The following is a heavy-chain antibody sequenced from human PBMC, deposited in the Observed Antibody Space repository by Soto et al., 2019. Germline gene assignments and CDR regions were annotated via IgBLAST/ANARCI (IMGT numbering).Heavy chain of an antibody. CDR1: GFTFTDYW. D-gene: IGHD2-21*02. CDR2: IKQDGSEK. Sequence: GGSLRLSCAASGFTFTDYWMSWVRQAPGKGLEWVANIKQDGSEKNYVASVKGRFTISRENAKNSVYLQMTYVRVEDTAVYFCLTELGTPAGHYWGQGAQVTVSS. J-gene: IGHJ4*02. CDR3: LTELGTPAGHY. V-gene: IGHV3-7*01.